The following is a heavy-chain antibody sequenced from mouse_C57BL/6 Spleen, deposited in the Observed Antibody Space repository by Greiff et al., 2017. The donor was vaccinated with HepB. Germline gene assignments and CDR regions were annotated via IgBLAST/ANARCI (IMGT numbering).Heavy chain of an antibody. CDR2: IYPGSGST. CDR3: AEGGSSYWYAMDY. J-gene: IGHJ4*01. V-gene: IGHV1-55*01. CDR1: GYTFTSYW. D-gene: IGHD1-1*01. Sequence: QVQLQQPGAELVKPGASVKMSCKASGYTFTSYWITWVKQRPGQGLEWIGDIYPGSGSTNYNEKFKSKATLTVDTSSSTAYMQLSSLTSEDSAVYYCAEGGSSYWYAMDYWGQGTSVTVSS.